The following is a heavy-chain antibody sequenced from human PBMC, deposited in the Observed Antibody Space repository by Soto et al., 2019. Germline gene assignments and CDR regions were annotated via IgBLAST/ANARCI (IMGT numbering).Heavy chain of an antibody. D-gene: IGHD1-7*01. CDR1: GFTFSSYG. J-gene: IGHJ4*02. V-gene: IGHV3-23*01. Sequence: GSLRLSCAASGFTFSSYGMTWVRQAPGKGLEWVSFSSATGAGTYYADSVKGRFTISRDNSKNTLYLQMTSLRADDTAVYYCAKDRRAGGNYGFYSDCWGQGALVTVSS. CDR2: SSATGAGT. CDR3: AKDRRAGGNYGFYSDC.